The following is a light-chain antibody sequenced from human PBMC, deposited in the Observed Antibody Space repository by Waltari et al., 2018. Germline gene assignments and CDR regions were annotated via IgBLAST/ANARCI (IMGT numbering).Light chain of an antibody. CDR3: SSYTSSGVV. CDR2: DVY. J-gene: IGLJ2*01. Sequence: QSALTQPASVSGSPGQAIIISCTGTGSDVGGYEYVSCYQQYPGKAPRLIIYDVYNRPSGVSNRFSGSKSDNTASLTISGLQAEDESVYYCSSYTSSGVVFGGGTKLTVL. CDR1: GSDVGGYEY. V-gene: IGLV2-14*01.